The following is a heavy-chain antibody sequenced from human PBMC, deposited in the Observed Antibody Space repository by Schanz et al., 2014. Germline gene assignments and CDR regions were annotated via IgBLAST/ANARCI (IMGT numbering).Heavy chain of an antibody. CDR3: AKDYRTGAIDY. Sequence: VQLVESGGGLVKPGGSLRLSCAASGFTLSSYALSWVRQSPGKGLEWVSAINTADTTYYADSVKGRFTVSRDNSKNTVYLHMNSLRAEDTAVYYCAKDYRTGAIDYWGQGTLVTVSS. D-gene: IGHD7-27*01. V-gene: IGHV3-23*04. J-gene: IGHJ4*02. CDR2: INTADTT. CDR1: GFTLSSYA.